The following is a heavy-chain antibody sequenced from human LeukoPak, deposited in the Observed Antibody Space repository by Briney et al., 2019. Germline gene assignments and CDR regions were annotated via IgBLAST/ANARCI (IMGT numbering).Heavy chain of an antibody. Sequence: PGGSLRLSCAASGFTFSAYSINWVRQAPGKGLEWISYISSGSSTIYYADSVKGRFTISRDNAKNSLYLQMNSLRAEDTAVYYCARDIYYDSSGYYGSVYWGQGTLVTVSS. CDR2: ISSGSSTI. CDR1: GFTFSAYS. J-gene: IGHJ4*02. D-gene: IGHD3-22*01. V-gene: IGHV3-48*04. CDR3: ARDIYYDSSGYYGSVY.